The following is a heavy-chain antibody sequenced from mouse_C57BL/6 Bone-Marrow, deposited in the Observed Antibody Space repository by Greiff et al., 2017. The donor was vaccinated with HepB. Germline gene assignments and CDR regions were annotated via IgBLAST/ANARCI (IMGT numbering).Heavy chain of an antibody. J-gene: IGHJ2*01. V-gene: IGHV1-15*01. Sequence: VQLQQSGAELVRPGASVTLSCKASGYTFTDYEMHWVKQTPVHGLEWIGAIDPETGGTAYNQKFKGNAILTTDKSSSTSYMELLSLTSEDSAVYYCTNFYTSYRDYWGQGTTLTVSS. CDR1: GYTFTDYE. CDR3: TNFYTSYRDY. D-gene: IGHD1-1*01. CDR2: IDPETGGT.